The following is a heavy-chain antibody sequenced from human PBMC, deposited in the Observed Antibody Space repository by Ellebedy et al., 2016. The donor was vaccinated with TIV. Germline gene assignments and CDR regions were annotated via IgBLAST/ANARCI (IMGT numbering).Heavy chain of an antibody. Sequence: GESLKISCAASGFTVSSNYMSWVRQAPGKGLEWVSVIYSGGSTYYADSVKGRFTISRDNSKNTLYLQMNSLRAEDTAVYYCARVGRSSIDYWGQGTLVTVSS. CDR1: GFTVSSNY. J-gene: IGHJ4*02. CDR2: IYSGGST. V-gene: IGHV3-66*01. CDR3: ARVGRSSIDY. D-gene: IGHD6-6*01.